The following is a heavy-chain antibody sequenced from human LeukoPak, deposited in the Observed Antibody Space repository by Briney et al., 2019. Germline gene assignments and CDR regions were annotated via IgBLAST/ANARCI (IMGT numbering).Heavy chain of an antibody. J-gene: IGHJ4*02. CDR3: AMGYNYFDY. CDR2: IYYSGGT. Sequence: SETLSLTCTVSGGSINYYYWMWIRQPPGKGLEWIGYIYYSGGTHYNPSLKSRVTMLVDTSKNQFSLKLSSVTAADTAVYYCAMGYNYFDYWGQGTLVTVSS. D-gene: IGHD5-24*01. CDR1: GGSINYYY. V-gene: IGHV4-59*12.